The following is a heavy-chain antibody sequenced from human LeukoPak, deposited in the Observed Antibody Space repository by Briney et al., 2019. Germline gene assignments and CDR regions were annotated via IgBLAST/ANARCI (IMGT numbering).Heavy chain of an antibody. J-gene: IGHJ6*02. CDR3: AKMMSPYHYGMDV. D-gene: IGHD3-16*01. V-gene: IGHV3-23*01. CDR2: ITNGGGST. Sequence: GGSLRLSCAASGFTFSNYAMSWVRQAPGKGLEWVSTITNGGGSTYYADSVKGRFTISRDNSKNTLYLQMNSLRAEDTAVYYCAKMMSPYHYGMDVWGQGTTVTVSS. CDR1: GFTFSNYA.